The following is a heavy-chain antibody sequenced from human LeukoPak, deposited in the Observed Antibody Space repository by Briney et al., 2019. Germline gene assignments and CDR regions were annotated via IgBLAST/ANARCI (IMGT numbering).Heavy chain of an antibody. CDR1: GGSISSYY. V-gene: IGHV4-59*01. CDR3: ARYPPGGYYDSSGYYYPGVY. CDR2: IYYSGST. Sequence: SEALSLTCTVSGGSISSYYWSWIRQPPGKGLEWIGYIYYSGSTNYNPSLKSRVTISVDTSKNQFSLKLSSVTAADTAVYYCARYPPGGYYDSSGYYYPGVYWGQGTLVTVSS. D-gene: IGHD3-22*01. J-gene: IGHJ4*02.